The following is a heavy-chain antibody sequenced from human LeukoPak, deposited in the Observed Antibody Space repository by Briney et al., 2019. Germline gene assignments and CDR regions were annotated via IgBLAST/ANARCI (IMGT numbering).Heavy chain of an antibody. CDR1: GGSFSGYY. V-gene: IGHV4-34*01. D-gene: IGHD3-10*01. J-gene: IGHJ5*02. CDR2: INHSGST. Sequence: ASETLSLTCAVYGGSFSGYYWSWIRQPPGKGLEWIGEINHSGSTNYNPSLKSRVTISVDTSKNQFSLKLSSVTAADTAVYYCARSPLGTMVRGVISRFDPWGQGTLVTVSS. CDR3: ARSPLGTMVRGVISRFDP.